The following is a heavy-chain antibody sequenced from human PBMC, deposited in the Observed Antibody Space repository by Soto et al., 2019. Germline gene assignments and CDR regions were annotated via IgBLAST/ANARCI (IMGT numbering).Heavy chain of an antibody. CDR2: INHSGST. J-gene: IGHJ5*02. Sequence: QVQLQQWGAGLLKPSETLSLTCAVYGGSFSGYYWSWIRQPPGKGLEWIGEINHSGSTNYNPSLKSRVTISVDTSKNQLSLKLSSVTAADTAVYYCARRPYYDFWSGYYRELRWFDPWGQGTLVTVSS. CDR1: GGSFSGYY. V-gene: IGHV4-34*01. CDR3: ARRPYYDFWSGYYRELRWFDP. D-gene: IGHD3-3*01.